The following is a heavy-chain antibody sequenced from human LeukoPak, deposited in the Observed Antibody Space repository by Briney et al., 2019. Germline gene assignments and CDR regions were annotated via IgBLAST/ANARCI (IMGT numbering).Heavy chain of an antibody. V-gene: IGHV3-7*01. CDR1: GFTFSSYW. Sequence: PGGSLRLSCAASGFTFSSYWMNWVRQAPGKGLEWVANIKQDGSEKYYVDSVKGRFTISRDNAKNSLYLQMNSLRAEDTAVYYCARAKGGYYDDNPFDIWGQGTMVTVSS. D-gene: IGHD3-22*01. CDR3: ARAKGGYYDDNPFDI. J-gene: IGHJ3*02. CDR2: IKQDGSEK.